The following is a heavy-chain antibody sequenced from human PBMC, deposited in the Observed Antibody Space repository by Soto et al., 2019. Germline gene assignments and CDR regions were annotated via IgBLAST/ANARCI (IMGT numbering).Heavy chain of an antibody. J-gene: IGHJ6*02. CDR1: GGSISGYY. CDR3: TRGGDGRVTTNPYYYYGMDV. Sequence: SETLSLTCTVSGGSISGYYWSWIRQPPGKGLEWIGNVYYSGGAKYNPSVKRRVSISVDTSKNQFSLNLGSVTAADTAVYYCTRGGDGRVTTNPYYYYGMDVWGPGIRVT. CDR2: VYYSGGA. D-gene: IGHD2-21*02. V-gene: IGHV4-59*01.